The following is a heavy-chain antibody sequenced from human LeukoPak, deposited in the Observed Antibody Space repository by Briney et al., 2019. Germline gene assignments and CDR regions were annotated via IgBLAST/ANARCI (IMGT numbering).Heavy chain of an antibody. CDR1: GVSVSSGSYY. D-gene: IGHD2-15*01. Sequence: SGTLSLTCTVSGVSVSSGSYYWSWIRQPPGKGLEWIGYSYCSGSTNYNPSLKSRVTISVDTSKNQFSLKLSSVTAAHTAVYYCARVKIMGGSYYLGFDPWGRGTLVTVSS. CDR3: ARVKIMGGSYYLGFDP. J-gene: IGHJ5*02. V-gene: IGHV4-61*01. CDR2: SYCSGST.